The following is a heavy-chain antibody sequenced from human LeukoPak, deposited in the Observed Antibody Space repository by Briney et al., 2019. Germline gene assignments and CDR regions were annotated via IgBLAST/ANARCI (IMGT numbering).Heavy chain of an antibody. CDR3: ANPPTVTSFHY. CDR2: INPSGDST. V-gene: IGHV1-46*01. CDR1: GYTFTSYY. J-gene: IGHJ4*02. Sequence: ASVKVSCKASGYTFTSYYIHWVRQAPGQGPEWMGIINPSGDSTSYAQKFQGRVTMTRDMSTSTVYMDLSSLRSEDTAIYYCANPPTVTSFHYWGQGTLVTVSS. D-gene: IGHD4-11*01.